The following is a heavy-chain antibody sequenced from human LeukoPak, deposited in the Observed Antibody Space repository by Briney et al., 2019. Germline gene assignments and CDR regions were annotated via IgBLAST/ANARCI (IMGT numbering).Heavy chain of an antibody. D-gene: IGHD3-3*01. CDR3: TWSGLKIES. V-gene: IGHV3-15*01. J-gene: IGHJ4*02. CDR2: IKTESDGATT. Sequence: GGSLRLSCAASGFTFSNGWMSWVRQAPRKGLEWVGQIKTESDGATTDYAAPVKGSFTISRDDSKNTLFLRMNSLKTEDTALNYWTWSGLKIESWGQGTLVTVSS. CDR1: GFTFSNGW.